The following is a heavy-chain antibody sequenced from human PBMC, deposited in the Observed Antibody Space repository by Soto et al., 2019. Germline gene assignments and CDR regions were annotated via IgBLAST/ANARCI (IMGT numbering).Heavy chain of an antibody. CDR2: IFYAGNT. CDR3: ARQAAAPGIDLWFDP. J-gene: IGHJ5*02. D-gene: IGHD6-13*01. CDR1: GGSISSSRSY. Sequence: TSETLSLTCNVSGGSISSSRSYWAWFRQPPGKELEWIANIFYAGNTYYNPSLKSRVTVSVDTSKNQFSLKLDSVTAADTAVYYCARQAAAPGIDLWFDPWGQGTQVTISS. V-gene: IGHV4-39*01.